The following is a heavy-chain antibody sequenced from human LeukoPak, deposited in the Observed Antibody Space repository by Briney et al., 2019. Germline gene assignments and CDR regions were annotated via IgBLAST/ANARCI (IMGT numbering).Heavy chain of an antibody. D-gene: IGHD2-2*01. CDR1: GFTFSSYA. CDR2: ISGSGGST. J-gene: IGHJ4*02. CDR3: AKDLLGYCSSTSCLTFDY. Sequence: PGGSLRLSCAASGFTFSSYAMSWDRQAPGKGLEWVSAISGSGGSTYYADSVKGRFTISRDNSKNTLYLQMNSLRAEDTAVYYCAKDLLGYCSSTSCLTFDYWGQGTLVTVSS. V-gene: IGHV3-23*01.